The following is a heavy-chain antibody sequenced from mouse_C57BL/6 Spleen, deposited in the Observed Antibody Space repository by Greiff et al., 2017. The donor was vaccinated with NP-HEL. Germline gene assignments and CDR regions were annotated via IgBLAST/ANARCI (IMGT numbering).Heavy chain of an antibody. J-gene: IGHJ3*01. CDR1: GYTFTDYY. D-gene: IGHD2-4*01. CDR3: AKVGLRREAWFAY. CDR2: INPYNGGT. V-gene: IGHV1-19*01. Sequence: VQLQQSGPVLVKPGASVKMSCKASGYTFTDYYMNWVKQSHGKSLEWIGVINPYNGGTSYNQKFKGKATLTVDKSSSTAYMELNSLTSEDSAVYYCAKVGLRREAWFAYWGQGTLVTVSA.